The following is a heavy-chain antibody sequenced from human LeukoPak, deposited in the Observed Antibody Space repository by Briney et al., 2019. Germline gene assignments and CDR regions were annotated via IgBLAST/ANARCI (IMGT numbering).Heavy chain of an antibody. CDR3: AKGGLWYGKNDY. CDR2: ITGSGDST. CDR1: GFTFSNYA. J-gene: IGHJ4*02. D-gene: IGHD3-10*01. V-gene: IGHV3-23*01. Sequence: PGRSLRLSCAASGFTFSNYAMSWVRQAPGKGLEWVSTITGSGDSTYNADSVKGRFTISRDNSENTSYLQMNSLRAEDTAVYYCAKGGLWYGKNDYWGQGTLVTVSS.